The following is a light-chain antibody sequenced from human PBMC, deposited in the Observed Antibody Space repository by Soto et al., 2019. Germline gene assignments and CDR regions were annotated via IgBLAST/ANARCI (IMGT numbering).Light chain of an antibody. CDR2: GAS. V-gene: IGKV3-15*01. CDR3: LQYKHWWT. J-gene: IGKJ1*01. CDR1: QSISNN. Sequence: EIVMTQSPATLSVSPGERATLSCRASQSISNNLAWYQQKPGQAPRLLIYGASTRATGIPARFSGSGSGTEFTLTISRMQSEDFAVYYCLQYKHWWTFGQGTKVDIK.